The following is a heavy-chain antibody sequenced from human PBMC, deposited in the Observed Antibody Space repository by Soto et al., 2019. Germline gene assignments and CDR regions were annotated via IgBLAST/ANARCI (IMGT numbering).Heavy chain of an antibody. D-gene: IGHD5-18*01. Sequence: QVQVVQSGAEMKKPGSAVKVSCKVSGGMFTNNAISWVRQAPGQGLEWLGGVIPLFDTAYYAQIFRGRLRISADGATTTAYMELSGLTSADTAVYFCATGGHNDGYNFYHGMDVWGQGTTVTVS. CDR3: ATGGHNDGYNFYHGMDV. J-gene: IGHJ6*02. V-gene: IGHV1-69*01. CDR2: VIPLFDTA. CDR1: GGMFTNNA.